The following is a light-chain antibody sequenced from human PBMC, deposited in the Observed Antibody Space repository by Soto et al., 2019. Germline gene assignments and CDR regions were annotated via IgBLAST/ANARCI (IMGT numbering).Light chain of an antibody. CDR3: RQHGRSPGT. CDR1: QSVSSY. V-gene: IGKV3-11*01. Sequence: LTQYPSALCWSRGERGSLCCRASQSVSSYLAWYQQKPGQAPRLLIYDASNRATGIPARFSGSGSGTDFTLTSSRRVPDELPVYYCRQHGRSPGTFAQGTKVDIK. J-gene: IGKJ1*01. CDR2: DAS.